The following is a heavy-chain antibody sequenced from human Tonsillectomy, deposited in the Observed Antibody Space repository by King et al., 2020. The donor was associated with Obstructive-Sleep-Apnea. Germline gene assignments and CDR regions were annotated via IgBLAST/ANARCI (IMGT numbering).Heavy chain of an antibody. CDR1: GGSISSGGYY. J-gene: IGHJ5*02. V-gene: IGHV4-31*03. D-gene: IGHD3-22*01. CDR3: ARRSSGTNWFDP. CDR2: IYYSGNT. Sequence: QLQESGPGLVKPSQTLSLTCTVSGGSISSGGYYWSWIRQHPGKGLEWIGYIYYSGNTYYNPSLKSRVTISVDTSKNQFSLKLSSVSSADTAVYSCARRSSGTNWFDPWGQGTLVTVSS.